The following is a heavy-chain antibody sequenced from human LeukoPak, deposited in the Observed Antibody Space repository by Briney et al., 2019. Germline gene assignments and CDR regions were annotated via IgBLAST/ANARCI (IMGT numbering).Heavy chain of an antibody. CDR2: TYYRSKWYN. CDR3: AREPDYVYYYGMYI. J-gene: IGHJ6*02. V-gene: IGHV6-1*01. CDR1: GDSVSSNSAA. Sequence: SQTLSLTCAISGDSVSSNSAAWNWIRRSPSRGLEWLGRTYYRSKWYNDYAVSVQSRIPINPDTSKNQFSLQLNSVTPEDTAVYYCAREPDYVYYYGMYIWGQRTTGTVSS.